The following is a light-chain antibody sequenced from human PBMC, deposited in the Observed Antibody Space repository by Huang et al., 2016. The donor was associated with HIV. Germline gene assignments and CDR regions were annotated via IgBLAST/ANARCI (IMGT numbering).Light chain of an antibody. V-gene: IGKV3-11*01. Sequence: EIVLTQSPATLSLSPGERATLSCRASQSIDNYLAWYEQKPGQGPRLLIYDASNRATGIPARFSGSGSGTDFTLTISSLEPEDFAVYYCQQRSDWPLTFGGGTKVEIK. CDR1: QSIDNY. CDR3: QQRSDWPLT. J-gene: IGKJ4*01. CDR2: DAS.